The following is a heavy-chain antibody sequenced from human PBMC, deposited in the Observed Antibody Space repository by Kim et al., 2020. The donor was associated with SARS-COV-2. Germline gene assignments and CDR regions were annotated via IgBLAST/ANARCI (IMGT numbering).Heavy chain of an antibody. Sequence: GGSLRLSCAASGFTFSSYAMHWVRQAPGKGLEWVAVISYDGSNKYYADSVKGRFTISRDNSKNTLYLQMNSLRAEDTAVYYCARDDGVPAAMNADYYYYG. J-gene: IGHJ6*01. CDR1: GFTFSSYA. CDR3: ARDDGVPAAMNADYYYYG. V-gene: IGHV3-30-3*01. D-gene: IGHD2-2*01. CDR2: ISYDGSNK.